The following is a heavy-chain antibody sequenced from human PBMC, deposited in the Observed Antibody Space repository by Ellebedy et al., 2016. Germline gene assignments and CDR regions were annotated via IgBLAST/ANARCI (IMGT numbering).Heavy chain of an antibody. Sequence: GESLKISCAASGFTVSNNYMSWVRQAPGKGLEWVSVIYSSGSTYYADSVKGRFTISRDNSKNTLYLHMNSLRADDTAVYYCARTVYSSTYFFDFWGQGTLVPVSS. CDR3: ARTVYSSTYFFDF. J-gene: IGHJ4*02. CDR1: GFTVSNNY. CDR2: IYSSGST. D-gene: IGHD6-19*01. V-gene: IGHV3-66*01.